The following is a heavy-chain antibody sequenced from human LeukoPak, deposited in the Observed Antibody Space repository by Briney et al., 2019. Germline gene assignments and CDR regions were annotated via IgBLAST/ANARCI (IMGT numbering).Heavy chain of an antibody. CDR1: GGSFSGYY. CDR3: ARGVQLWLNWFDP. Sequence: SETLSLTCAVYGGSFSGYYWSWIRQPPGKGLEWIGEINHSGSTNYNPSLKSRATISVDTSKNQFSLKLSSVTAADTAVYYCARGVQLWLNWFDPWGQGTLVTVSS. D-gene: IGHD5-18*01. V-gene: IGHV4-34*01. J-gene: IGHJ5*02. CDR2: INHSGST.